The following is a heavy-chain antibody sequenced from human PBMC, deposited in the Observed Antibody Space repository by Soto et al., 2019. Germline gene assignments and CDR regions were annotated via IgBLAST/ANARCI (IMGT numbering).Heavy chain of an antibody. D-gene: IGHD3-22*01. Sequence: QVQLVESGGGAVQPGRSLRLSCAASGFSFRNYAMHWVRQAPGKGLEWVAVITHDGNSQYYADAVKGRFTISRDNSKNTLSLQMNSLRAEDTSVYYCAREGNYYHTVGYWDFDYWGQGTLVTVSS. CDR2: ITHDGNSQ. J-gene: IGHJ4*02. CDR1: GFSFRNYA. CDR3: AREGNYYHTVGYWDFDY. V-gene: IGHV3-30*04.